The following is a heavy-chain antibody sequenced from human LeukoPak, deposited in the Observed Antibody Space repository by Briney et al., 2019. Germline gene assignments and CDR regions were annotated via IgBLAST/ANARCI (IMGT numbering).Heavy chain of an antibody. V-gene: IGHV3-53*01. D-gene: IGHD6-19*01. Sequence: GGSLRLSCAASGFTVSSNYMSWVRQAPGKGLEWVSVIYSGGSTYYADSVKGRFTNSRDNSKNTLYLQMNSLRAEDTAVYYCARERESSGWYPYYFDYWGQGTLVTVSS. CDR1: GFTVSSNY. CDR3: ARERESSGWYPYYFDY. J-gene: IGHJ4*02. CDR2: IYSGGST.